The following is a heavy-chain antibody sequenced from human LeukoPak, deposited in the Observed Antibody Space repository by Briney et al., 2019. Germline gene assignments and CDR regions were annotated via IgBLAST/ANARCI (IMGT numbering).Heavy chain of an antibody. D-gene: IGHD2-21*02. CDR3: ARSDTYCGGDCYALDY. J-gene: IGHJ4*02. CDR1: GGSFSGYY. V-gene: IGHV4-34*01. Sequence: PSETLSLTCAVYGGSFSGYYWSWIRQPPGKGLEWIGEINHSGSTNYNPSLKSRVTISVDTSKNQLSLKLGSVTAADTAVYYCARSDTYCGGDCYALDYWGQGTLVTVSS. CDR2: INHSGST.